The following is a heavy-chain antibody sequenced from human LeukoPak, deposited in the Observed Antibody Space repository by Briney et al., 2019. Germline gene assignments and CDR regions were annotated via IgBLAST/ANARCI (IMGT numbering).Heavy chain of an antibody. CDR3: ARDSSGGSRGYYFDY. D-gene: IGHD6-25*01. Sequence: GGSLRLSCAAPGFTFSSYSMNWVRQAPGKGLEWVSSISSSSSYIYYADSVKGRFTISRDNAKNSLYLQMNSLRAEDTAVYYCARDSSGGSRGYYFDYWGQGTLVTVSS. CDR2: ISSSSSYI. V-gene: IGHV3-21*01. J-gene: IGHJ4*02. CDR1: GFTFSSYS.